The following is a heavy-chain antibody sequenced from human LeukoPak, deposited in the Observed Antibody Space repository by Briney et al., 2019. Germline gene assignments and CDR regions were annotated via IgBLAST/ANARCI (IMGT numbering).Heavy chain of an antibody. CDR3: ARDAQHRPQAFDI. Sequence: GASVTVSCQASGYTFTSYGISWVRQAPGQGREWMGWISAYNGNTNYAQKLQGRVTMTTDTSTSTAYMELRSLRADDTAVYYCARDAQHRPQAFDIWGQGTMVTVSS. D-gene: IGHD2-2*01. CDR1: GYTFTSYG. V-gene: IGHV1-18*01. J-gene: IGHJ3*02. CDR2: ISAYNGNT.